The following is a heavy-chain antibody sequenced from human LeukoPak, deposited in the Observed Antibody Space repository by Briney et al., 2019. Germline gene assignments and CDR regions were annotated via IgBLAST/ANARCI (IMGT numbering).Heavy chain of an antibody. CDR2: TNQEGSEK. Sequence: GGSLRLSCAASGSTLSTYWMSWVRQAPGKGLEWVANTNQEGSEKYYVDSVKGRFTISKDNAKNALYLQMNSLRAEDTAVYYCATTYHYDSSGRDYWGQGTLVTVSS. CDR1: GSTLSTYW. J-gene: IGHJ4*02. V-gene: IGHV3-7*01. D-gene: IGHD3-22*01. CDR3: ATTYHYDSSGRDY.